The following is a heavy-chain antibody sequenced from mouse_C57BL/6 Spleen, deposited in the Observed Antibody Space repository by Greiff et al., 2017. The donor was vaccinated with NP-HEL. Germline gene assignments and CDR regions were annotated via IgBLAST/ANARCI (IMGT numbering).Heavy chain of an antibody. Sequence: DVKLVESGGGLVQPGGSMELSCVASGFTFSNYWMNWVRQSPEKGLEWVAQIRLKSDNYATHYAESVKGRFTISRDDSKSSVYLQMNNLRAEDTGIYYCTVGYYVRYAMDYWGQGTSVTVSS. J-gene: IGHJ4*01. CDR1: GFTFSNYW. CDR2: IRLKSDNYAT. V-gene: IGHV6-3*01. CDR3: TVGYYVRYAMDY. D-gene: IGHD2-3*01.